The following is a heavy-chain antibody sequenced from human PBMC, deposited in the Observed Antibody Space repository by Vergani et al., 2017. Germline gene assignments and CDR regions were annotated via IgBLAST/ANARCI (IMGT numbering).Heavy chain of an antibody. CDR2: ISGSGGST. J-gene: IGHJ2*01. V-gene: IGHV3-23*01. CDR1: GFTFSSYA. D-gene: IGHD3-22*01. Sequence: EVQLLESGGGLVQPGGSLRLSCAASGFTFSSYAMSWVRQAPGKGLEWVSAISGSGGSTYYADSVKGRFTISRDNSKNTLYLQMNSLAAEDTAVYYCAKVAIITMIVVVKNWYFDLWGRGTLVTVSS. CDR3: AKVAIITMIVVVKNWYFDL.